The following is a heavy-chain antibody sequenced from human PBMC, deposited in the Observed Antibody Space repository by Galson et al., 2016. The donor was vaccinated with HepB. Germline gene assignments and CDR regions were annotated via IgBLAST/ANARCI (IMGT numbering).Heavy chain of an antibody. D-gene: IGHD3-16*01. V-gene: IGHV3-48*01. J-gene: IGHJ4*02. CDR3: GKHGGFDY. CDR2: ISDTSGHI. Sequence: SLRLSCAASEFAFSTYSMNWVRQAPGKGLERLSYISDTSGHIYYIDSVRGRFTISRDNSKNTLYLYMNNLTAGDTAIYYCGKHGGFDYWGQGALVTVSS. CDR1: EFAFSTYS.